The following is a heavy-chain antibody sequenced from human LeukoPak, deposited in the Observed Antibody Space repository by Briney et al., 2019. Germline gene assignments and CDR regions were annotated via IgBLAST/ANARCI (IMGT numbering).Heavy chain of an antibody. CDR2: IYYSGST. J-gene: IGHJ4*02. CDR1: GGSISTYY. CDR3: ARSERYSSGWYFYFDY. V-gene: IGHV4-59*01. Sequence: SETLSLTCTVSGGSISTYYWSWIRQPPGKGLEWIGYIYYSGSTNYNPSLKSRVTISIDTSKNQFSLNLSSVTAADTAAYYCARSERYSSGWYFYFDYWGQGTLVTVSS. D-gene: IGHD6-19*01.